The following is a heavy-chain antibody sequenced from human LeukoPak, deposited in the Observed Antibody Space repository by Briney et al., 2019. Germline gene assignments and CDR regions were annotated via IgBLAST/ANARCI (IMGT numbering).Heavy chain of an antibody. V-gene: IGHV3-11*06. CDR1: GFTFSDYY. J-gene: IGHJ4*02. CDR2: ISSSSSYT. D-gene: IGHD1-26*01. Sequence: GGSLRLSCAASGFTFSDYYMSWIRQAPGKGLEWVSYISSSSSYTNYADSVKGRFTISRDNAKNSLYLQMNSLRAEDTAVYYRARGGSYSLFDYWGQGTLVTVSS. CDR3: ARGGSYSLFDY.